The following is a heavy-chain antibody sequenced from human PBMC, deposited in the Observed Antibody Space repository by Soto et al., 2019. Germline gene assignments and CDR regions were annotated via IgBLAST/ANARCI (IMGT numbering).Heavy chain of an antibody. CDR1: GGSFSGYY. J-gene: IGHJ4*02. CDR3: ARAPETPPIVRVVVPYFFDS. Sequence: SETLSLTCAVYGGSFSGYYWSWIRKPPGKGLEWIGEINQSGSIYYNPSLKGRVMISLDTSKNQFSLSVSSVTAADTAVYYCARAPETPPIVRVVVPYFFDSWGQGTLVTVSS. CDR2: INQSGSI. V-gene: IGHV4-34*01. D-gene: IGHD3-16*02.